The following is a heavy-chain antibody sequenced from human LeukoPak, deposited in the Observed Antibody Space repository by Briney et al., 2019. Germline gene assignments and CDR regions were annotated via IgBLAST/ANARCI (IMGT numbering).Heavy chain of an antibody. V-gene: IGHV3-48*01. D-gene: IGHD2-15*01. Sequence: PGGSLRLSCAASGFTVSSTYMSWVRQAPGKGLEWVSYISSSSSTIYYADSVKGRFTISRDNAKNSLFLQMNSLRAEDTAVYYCAGGYPGGVWGKGTTVTVSS. CDR1: GFTVSSTY. CDR3: AGGYPGGV. J-gene: IGHJ6*04. CDR2: ISSSSSTI.